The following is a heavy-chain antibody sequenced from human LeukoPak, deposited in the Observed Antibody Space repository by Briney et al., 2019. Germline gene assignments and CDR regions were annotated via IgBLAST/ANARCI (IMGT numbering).Heavy chain of an antibody. D-gene: IGHD6-19*01. Sequence: SETLSLTCAVYGGSFSGYYWSWIRQPPGKGLEWIGEINHSGSTNYNPSLKSRVTISVDTSKNQFSLKLSSVTAADTAVYYCAFRTAVAGYAFDIWGQGTMVTVSS. J-gene: IGHJ3*02. CDR3: AFRTAVAGYAFDI. CDR1: GGSFSGYY. CDR2: INHSGST. V-gene: IGHV4-34*01.